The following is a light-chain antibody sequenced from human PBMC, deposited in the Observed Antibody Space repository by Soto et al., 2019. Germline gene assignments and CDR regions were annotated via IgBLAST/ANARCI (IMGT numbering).Light chain of an antibody. CDR3: QAWDSSTVV. CDR2: QDS. V-gene: IGLV3-1*01. J-gene: IGLJ2*01. Sequence: SYELTQPPSVSVSXGXXXSITCSGAHLGDKYACWYQQKPGQSPVLVIYQDSKRPSGIPERFSGSKSGNTATLTIRGTQAMDEADYYCQAWDSSTVVFGGGTKLTVL. CDR1: HLGDKY.